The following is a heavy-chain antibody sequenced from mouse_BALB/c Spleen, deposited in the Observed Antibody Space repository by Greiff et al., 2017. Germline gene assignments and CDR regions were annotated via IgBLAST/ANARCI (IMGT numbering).Heavy chain of an antibody. D-gene: IGHD1-1*01. CDR1: GFTFSSYA. CDR3: ARGLTTVVEGGFDY. V-gene: IGHV5-6-5*01. Sequence: EVQLVESGGGLVKPGGSLKLSCAASGFTFSSYAMSWVRQTPEKRLEWVASISSGGSTYYPDSVKGRFTISRDNARNILYLQMSSLRSEDTAMYYCARGLTTVVEGGFDYWGQGTTLTVSS. J-gene: IGHJ2*01. CDR2: ISSGGST.